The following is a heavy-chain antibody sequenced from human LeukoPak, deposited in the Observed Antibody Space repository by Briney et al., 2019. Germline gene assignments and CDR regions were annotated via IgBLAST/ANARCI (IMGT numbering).Heavy chain of an antibody. CDR1: GGSISSSSYY. Sequence: SETLSLTCTVSGGSISSSSYYWGWIRQPPGKGLEWIGNIYYSGSTYYSPSLKSRVTISVDTSKNQFSLKLSSVTAADTAVYYCARLWRWFGEYNFDYWGQGTLVTVSS. J-gene: IGHJ4*02. CDR3: ARLWRWFGEYNFDY. CDR2: IYYSGST. V-gene: IGHV4-39*07. D-gene: IGHD3-10*01.